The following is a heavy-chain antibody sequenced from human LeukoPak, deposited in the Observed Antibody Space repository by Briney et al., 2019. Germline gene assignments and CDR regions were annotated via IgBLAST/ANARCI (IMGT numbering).Heavy chain of an antibody. D-gene: IGHD2-21*01. Sequence: SVKVSCKASGGTFSSYAISWVRQAPGQGLEWMGGIIPIFGTANYAQKFQGRVTITADESTSTAYMELSSLRSEDTAVYYCARDLTPLFYRNYYYYGMDVWGQGTTVTVSS. CDR2: IIPIFGTA. CDR1: GGTFSSYA. V-gene: IGHV1-69*13. J-gene: IGHJ6*02. CDR3: ARDLTPLFYRNYYYYGMDV.